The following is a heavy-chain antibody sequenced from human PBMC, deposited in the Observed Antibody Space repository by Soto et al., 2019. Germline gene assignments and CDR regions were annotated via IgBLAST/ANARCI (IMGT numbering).Heavy chain of an antibody. CDR3: AGGRYGDY. CDR2: ISAHNGNT. CDR1: GYTFTSYG. J-gene: IGHJ4*02. Sequence: QVHLVQSGAEVKKPGASVKVSCKASGYTFTSYGITWVRQAPGQGLEWMGWISAHNGNTDYAQKLQGRVIVTRDTSTGTADMELRSLRSDDTAVYYCAGGRYGDYWGQGAVVTVSS. V-gene: IGHV1-18*01. D-gene: IGHD1-1*01.